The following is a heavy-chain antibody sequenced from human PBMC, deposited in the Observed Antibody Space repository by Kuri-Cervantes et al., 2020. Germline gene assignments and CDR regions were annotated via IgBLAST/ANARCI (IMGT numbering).Heavy chain of an antibody. V-gene: IGHV3-30-3*01. CDR2: ISYDGSNK. CDR3: ARPLYPYDSSGYLDY. Sequence: GGSLRLSCAASGFTFSSYAMHWVRQAPGKGLEWVAVISYDGSNKYYADSVKGRFTISRDNSKNTLYLQMNSLRAEDTAVYYCARPLYPYDSSGYLDYWGQGTLVTVSS. D-gene: IGHD3-22*01. CDR1: GFTFSSYA. J-gene: IGHJ4*02.